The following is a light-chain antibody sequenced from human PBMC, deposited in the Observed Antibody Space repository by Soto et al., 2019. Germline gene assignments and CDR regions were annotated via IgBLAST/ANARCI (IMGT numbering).Light chain of an antibody. CDR1: QRCNNN. CDR2: GAS. J-gene: IGKJ4*01. V-gene: IGKV3-15*01. CDR3: QQDNNWPLT. Sequence: EIVMTQSPATLSVSPGERATLSCRAIQRCNNNLAWYQQKPGQAPRLLIYGASDMDTGIPARFSGSGSGTEFTLTISSLQSEDFAIYYCQQDNNWPLTFGGGTKVEIK.